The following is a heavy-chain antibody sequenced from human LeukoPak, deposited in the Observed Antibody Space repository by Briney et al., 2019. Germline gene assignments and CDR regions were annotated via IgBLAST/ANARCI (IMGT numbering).Heavy chain of an antibody. CDR1: GDSVSSNSAA. V-gene: IGHV6-1*01. CDR2: TYYRSKWYN. J-gene: IGHJ4*02. D-gene: IGHD5-18*01. Sequence: SQTLSLTCAISGDSVSSNSAAWNWIRQSPSRGLEWLGRTYYRSKWYNDYAVSVKSRITINPDTSKNQFSLQLNSVTPEDTAVYYCAREGINGLWDSYGPYHFGYWGQGTLVTVSS. CDR3: AREGINGLWDSYGPYHFGY.